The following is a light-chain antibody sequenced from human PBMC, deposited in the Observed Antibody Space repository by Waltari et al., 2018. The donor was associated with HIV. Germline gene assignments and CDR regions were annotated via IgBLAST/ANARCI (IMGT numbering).Light chain of an antibody. Sequence: QSALTQPPSVSGAPGQRVTISCTGSRSNTGAGYAVHWYQQLPGTAPKLLIYGNTNRPSGVPDRFSGSKSGTSASLAITGLQTEDEGTYYCQSYDNSLSGHWGFGGGTKLTVL. CDR3: QSYDNSLSGHWG. J-gene: IGLJ3*02. CDR1: RSNTGAGYA. V-gene: IGLV1-40*01. CDR2: GNT.